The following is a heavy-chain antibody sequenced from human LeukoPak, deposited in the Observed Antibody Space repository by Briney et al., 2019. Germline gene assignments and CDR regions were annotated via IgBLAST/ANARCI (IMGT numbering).Heavy chain of an antibody. D-gene: IGHD2-21*02. CDR3: AREDCGGDCYSRSDDAFDI. Sequence: SETLSLTCTVSGGSVSSGSYYGSWIRQPPGKGLEWIGYIYYGGSTNYNPSLKSRVTISVDTSKNQFSLKLSSVTAADTAVYYCAREDCGGDCYSRSDDAFDIWGQGTMVTVSS. CDR1: GGSVSSGSYY. V-gene: IGHV4-61*01. J-gene: IGHJ3*02. CDR2: IYYGGST.